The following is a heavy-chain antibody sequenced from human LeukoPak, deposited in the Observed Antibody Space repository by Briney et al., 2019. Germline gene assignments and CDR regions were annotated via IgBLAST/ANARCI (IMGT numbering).Heavy chain of an antibody. V-gene: IGHV4-61*02. J-gene: IGHJ4*02. D-gene: IGHD5-12*01. CDR3: ARGTGGVATYYFDY. CDR1: GGSISSSSYY. CDR2: IYTSGST. Sequence: KPSETLSLTCTVSGGSISSSSYYWSWIRQPAGKGLEWIGRIYTSGSTNYNPSLKSRVTMSVDTSNNQFSLNLSSVTAADTAVYYCARGTGGVATYYFDYWGQGTLVTVSS.